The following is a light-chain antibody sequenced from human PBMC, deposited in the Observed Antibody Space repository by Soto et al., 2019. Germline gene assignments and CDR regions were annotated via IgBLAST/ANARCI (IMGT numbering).Light chain of an antibody. Sequence: DIQMTQSPSSLPASVGDRVTITCRASQNIDFFLNWYQQRPGKAPNLLMYHASTLQSGVPSRFSGSGSGTDFTLTISILQPEDYATYYCQQAYTVPLTFRQGTKVEVK. J-gene: IGKJ1*01. CDR1: QNIDFF. CDR3: QQAYTVPLT. CDR2: HAS. V-gene: IGKV1-39*01.